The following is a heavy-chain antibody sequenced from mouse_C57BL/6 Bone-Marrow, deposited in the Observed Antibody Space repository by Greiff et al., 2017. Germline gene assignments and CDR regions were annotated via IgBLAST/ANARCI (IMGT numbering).Heavy chain of an antibody. CDR1: GFNIKDYY. Sequence: EVQLQQSGAELVKPGASVKLSCTASGFNIKDYYMHWVKQRTEQGLEWIGRIDPEDGETKYAPNFPGKATITADTSSNTAYLQLSSLTSEDTAVYYCARGSSSRFAYWGQGTLVTVSA. V-gene: IGHV14-2*01. CDR3: ARGSSSRFAY. CDR2: IDPEDGET. D-gene: IGHD1-1*01. J-gene: IGHJ3*01.